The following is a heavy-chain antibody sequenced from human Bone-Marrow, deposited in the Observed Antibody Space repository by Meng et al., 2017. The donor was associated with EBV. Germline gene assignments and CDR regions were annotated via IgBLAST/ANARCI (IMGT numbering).Heavy chain of an antibody. CDR3: ASRNSIVGAISVNWFDP. V-gene: IGHV4-34*01. CDR2: INHSGST. D-gene: IGHD1-26*01. CDR1: GCSSGGYY. Sequence: QVVVQRGGQGLLKASGILHPSGAVYGCSSGGYYRSCIRQTTWKGLEWIGEINHSGSTNYNQYLKNRVTISVDTSKNQFSLKLSSVTAADTAVYYCASRNSIVGAISVNWFDPWGQGTLVTVSS. J-gene: IGHJ5*02.